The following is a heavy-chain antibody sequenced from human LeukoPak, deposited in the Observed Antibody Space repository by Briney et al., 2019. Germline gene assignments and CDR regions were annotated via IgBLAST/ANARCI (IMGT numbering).Heavy chain of an antibody. J-gene: IGHJ4*02. Sequence: PGGSLRLSCAASGFTVNNNYMTWVRQAPGKGLEWVSVLYSNSITYYADSVQGRFTISRENSQNTLYLQMNSLRAEDTAVYYCGKDYGWQLELPVNYWGQGTLVTVSS. V-gene: IGHV3-66*03. CDR3: GKDYGWQLELPVNY. CDR1: GFTVNNNY. D-gene: IGHD1-7*01. CDR2: LYSNSIT.